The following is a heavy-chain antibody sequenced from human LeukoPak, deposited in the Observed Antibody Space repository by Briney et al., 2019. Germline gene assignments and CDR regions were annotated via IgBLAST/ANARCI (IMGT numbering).Heavy chain of an antibody. Sequence: GGSLRLSCAASGFTFSSYDMHWVRQAPGRGLEWVSAIGIAGDTYYPDSVKGRFTISRENAKNSMYLQMNSLTDGDTDVYYCIRGGIEVSGIDAFDIWGKGTMVTVSS. CDR1: GFTFSSYD. V-gene: IGHV3-13*01. CDR2: IGIAGDT. CDR3: IRGGIEVSGIDAFDI. J-gene: IGHJ3*02. D-gene: IGHD5/OR15-5a*01.